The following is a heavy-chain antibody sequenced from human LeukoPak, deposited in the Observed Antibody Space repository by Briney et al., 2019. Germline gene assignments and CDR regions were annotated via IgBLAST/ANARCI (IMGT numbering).Heavy chain of an antibody. Sequence: ASVKVSCKASGYTFTSYDINWVRQATGQGLEWMGWMNPNSGNTGYAQKFQGGVTMTRNTSISTAYMELSSLRSEDTAVYYCARRRITGTNWFDPWGQGTLVTVSS. CDR2: MNPNSGNT. J-gene: IGHJ5*02. V-gene: IGHV1-8*01. CDR1: GYTFTSYD. CDR3: ARRRITGTNWFDP. D-gene: IGHD1-7*01.